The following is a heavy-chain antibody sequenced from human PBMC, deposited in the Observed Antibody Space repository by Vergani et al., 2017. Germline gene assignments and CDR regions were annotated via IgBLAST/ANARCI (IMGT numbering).Heavy chain of an antibody. Sequence: EVQLVESGGGLVQPGRSLRLSCAASGFTFDDYAMHWVRQAPGKGLEWVSTISSSSSYIYYADSVKGRFTISRDNAKNSLYLQMNSLRAEDTAVYYCARAQYSGSGGTVDYWGQGTLVTVSS. J-gene: IGHJ4*02. CDR3: ARAQYSGSGGTVDY. D-gene: IGHD1-26*01. V-gene: IGHV3-21*01. CDR1: GFTFDDYA. CDR2: ISSSSSYI.